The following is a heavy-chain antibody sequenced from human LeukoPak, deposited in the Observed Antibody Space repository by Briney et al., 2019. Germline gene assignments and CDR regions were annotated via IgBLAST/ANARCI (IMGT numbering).Heavy chain of an antibody. CDR2: ISYDGSNK. Sequence: GGSLRLSCAASGFTFSSYAMHWVRQAPGKGLEWVAVISYDGSNKYYADSVKGRFTISRDNSKNTLYLQMNSLRAEDTAVYYCARVLYCSSWSDYWGQGTLVTVSS. CDR1: GFTFSSYA. V-gene: IGHV3-30-3*01. D-gene: IGHD6-13*01. CDR3: ARVLYCSSWSDY. J-gene: IGHJ4*02.